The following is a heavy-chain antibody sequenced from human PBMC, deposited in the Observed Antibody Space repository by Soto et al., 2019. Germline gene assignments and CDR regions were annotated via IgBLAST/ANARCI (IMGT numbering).Heavy chain of an antibody. CDR3: ARRGFIAVALDY. J-gene: IGHJ4*02. Sequence: QVQLVESGGGVVQPGRSLRLSCAASGFTFSSYAMHWVRQAPGKGLEWVAVISYDGSNKYYADYVKGRFTISRDNSKNTLYLQMNSLRAEDTAVYYCARRGFIAVALDYWGQGTLVTVSS. CDR2: ISYDGSNK. V-gene: IGHV3-30-3*01. D-gene: IGHD6-19*01. CDR1: GFTFSSYA.